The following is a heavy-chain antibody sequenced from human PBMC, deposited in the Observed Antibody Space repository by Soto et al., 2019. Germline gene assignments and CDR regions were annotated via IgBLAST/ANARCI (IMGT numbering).Heavy chain of an antibody. D-gene: IGHD2-15*01. V-gene: IGHV3-33*01. CDR3: ARVDVVVAADAFDI. J-gene: IGHJ3*02. CDR1: EFTFSNFG. Sequence: QVQLVESGGGVVQPGRSLRLSCAASEFTFSNFGMHWVRQAPGKGLEWVAVIYYDGSNEYYADSVKGRFTISRDNSKNTLYLQMNCLRAEDTAVYYCARVDVVVAADAFDIWGQGTMVTVSS. CDR2: IYYDGSNE.